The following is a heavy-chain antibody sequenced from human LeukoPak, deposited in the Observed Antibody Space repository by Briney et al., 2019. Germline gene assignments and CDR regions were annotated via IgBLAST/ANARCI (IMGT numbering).Heavy chain of an antibody. D-gene: IGHD3-22*01. Sequence: PSETLSLTCTVSGGTISSYYWNWIRQPPGKGLEWIGYIYYSGSTNYNPSLKSRVTISVDTSKNQFSLKLSSVTAADTAVYYCARLVVVSPYYYYGMDVWGQGTTVTVSS. J-gene: IGHJ6*02. CDR2: IYYSGST. CDR1: GGTISSYY. CDR3: ARLVVVSPYYYYGMDV. V-gene: IGHV4-59*01.